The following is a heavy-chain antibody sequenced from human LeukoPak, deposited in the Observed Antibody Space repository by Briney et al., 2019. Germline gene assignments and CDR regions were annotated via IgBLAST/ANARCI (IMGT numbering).Heavy chain of an antibody. CDR2: INWNGGST. CDR1: GFTFSSYA. Sequence: GGSLRLSCAASGFTFSSYAMSWVRQTPGKGLEWVSGINWNGGSTGYADSVKGRFTISRDNAKNSLYLQMNSLRAEDTALYHCARADKAYCGGDCYSDYWGQGTLVTVSS. CDR3: ARADKAYCGGDCYSDY. D-gene: IGHD2-21*02. V-gene: IGHV3-20*01. J-gene: IGHJ4*02.